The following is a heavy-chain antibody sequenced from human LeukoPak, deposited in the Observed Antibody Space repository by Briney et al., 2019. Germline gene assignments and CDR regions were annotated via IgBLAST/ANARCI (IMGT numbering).Heavy chain of an antibody. Sequence: GGSLRLSCTASGFSFSGHWMHWARQLPGKGLVWVSRISPTGSTTSYADSVKGRSTVSRDNAKNTLYLQVNNLRAEDTAVYYCARGPNSNWSGLDFWGQGTLLTVSS. J-gene: IGHJ4*02. CDR1: GFSFSGHW. CDR3: ARGPNSNWSGLDF. V-gene: IGHV3-74*01. CDR2: ISPTGSTT. D-gene: IGHD6-6*01.